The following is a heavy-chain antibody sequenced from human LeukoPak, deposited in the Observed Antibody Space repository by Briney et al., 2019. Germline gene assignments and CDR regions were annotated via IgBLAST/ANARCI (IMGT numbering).Heavy chain of an antibody. CDR2: ISGSGGST. J-gene: IGHJ4*02. CDR1: GFTFSSYA. Sequence: GGSLRLSCAASGFTFSSYAMSWVRQAPGKGLEWVSAISGSGGSTYYADSVKGRFTISRDNAKNSVYLQMNSLRAEDTAVYYCARGVLNPQLYGYWGQGTLVTVSS. V-gene: IGHV3-23*01. D-gene: IGHD2-2*01. CDR3: ARGVLNPQLYGY.